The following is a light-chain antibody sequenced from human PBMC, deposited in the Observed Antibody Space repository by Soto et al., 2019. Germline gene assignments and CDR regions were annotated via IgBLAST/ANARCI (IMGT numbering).Light chain of an antibody. J-gene: IGKJ5*01. CDR2: DAS. CDR3: QQLNSYPIT. Sequence: DIQMAQSPSSLSASVGDRVTINFRASQSISSWLAWYQQKPGKAPKLLIYDASSFESGVPSRFSGSGSGTDFTLTISSLQPEDFATYYCQQLNSYPITFGQGTRLEIK. V-gene: IGKV1-5*01. CDR1: QSISSW.